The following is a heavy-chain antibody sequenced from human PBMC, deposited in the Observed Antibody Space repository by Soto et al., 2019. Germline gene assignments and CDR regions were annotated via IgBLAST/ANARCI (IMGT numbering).Heavy chain of an antibody. Sequence: GESLKISCKTSGYNFTANWIAWVRQVPGKGLEYMGRIDPDDSYSNYSPSFEGHVTLSVDKSVNTAFLQWSSLKASDTAMYYCARLPEYSSSFGYGMDVWGQGTTVTVSS. CDR3: ARLPEYSSSFGYGMDV. D-gene: IGHD6-6*01. J-gene: IGHJ6*02. V-gene: IGHV5-10-1*01. CDR2: IDPDDSYS. CDR1: GYNFTANW.